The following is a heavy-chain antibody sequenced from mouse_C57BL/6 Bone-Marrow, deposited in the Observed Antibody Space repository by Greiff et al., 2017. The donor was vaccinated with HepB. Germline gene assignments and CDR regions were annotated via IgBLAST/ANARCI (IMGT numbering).Heavy chain of an antibody. CDR3: ARDTTLGATGYFDD. V-gene: IGHV1-78*01. CDR2: IYPRDGST. Sequence: QVQLQQSDAELVKPGASVKISCKVSGYTFTDHTIHWMKQRPEQGLEWIGSIYPRDGSTKYNEKFTGKTTLTTDKSSSTAYMQNNSLTSEDSAVYFCARDTTLGATGYFDDWGQGTTLSVSS. D-gene: IGHD1-1*01. J-gene: IGHJ2*01. CDR1: GYTFTDHT.